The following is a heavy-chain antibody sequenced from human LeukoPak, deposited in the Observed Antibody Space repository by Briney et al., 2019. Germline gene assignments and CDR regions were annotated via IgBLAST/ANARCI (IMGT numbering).Heavy chain of an antibody. CDR2: IYYSGST. V-gene: IGHV4-59*01. D-gene: IGHD4-11*01. J-gene: IGHJ6*02. Sequence: SETLSLTCTVSGGSISSYYWSWIRQPPGKGLEWIGYIYYSGSTNYNPSLKRRVTMSVVTSKNQFSLRLTSVTAADTATYYCARVGGSNFYNYGMDVWGQGTTVIVSS. CDR1: GGSISSYY. CDR3: ARVGGSNFYNYGMDV.